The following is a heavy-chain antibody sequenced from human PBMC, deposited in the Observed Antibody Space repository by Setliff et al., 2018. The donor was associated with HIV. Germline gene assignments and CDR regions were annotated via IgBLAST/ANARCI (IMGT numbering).Heavy chain of an antibody. CDR3: ARVQTMAVAGTQYYYMDV. Sequence: ASVKVSCKASGYTFSTYGISWVRQAPGQGLEWMGWISAYNGNTNYAQKLQGRVTVTTDTSTSTAYMELSSLRSEDTAVYYCARVQTMAVAGTQYYYMDVWGKGTTVTVSS. J-gene: IGHJ6*03. D-gene: IGHD6-19*01. CDR1: GYTFSTYG. V-gene: IGHV1-18*01. CDR2: ISAYNGNT.